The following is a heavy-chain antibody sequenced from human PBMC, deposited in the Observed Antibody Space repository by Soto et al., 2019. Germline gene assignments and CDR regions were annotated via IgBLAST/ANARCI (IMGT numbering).Heavy chain of an antibody. D-gene: IGHD2-15*01. CDR1: GCSIISYY. V-gene: IGHV4-59*08. J-gene: IGHJ4*02. CDR3: ARRYGGNLDY. Sequence: PSETLSLTCTVSGCSIISYYWSWIRQPPGKGLEWIGYIYYSGSTNYNPSLKSRVTISVDTSKNQFSLKLSSVTAADTAVYYCARRYGGNLDYWGQGTLVTVS. CDR2: IYYSGST.